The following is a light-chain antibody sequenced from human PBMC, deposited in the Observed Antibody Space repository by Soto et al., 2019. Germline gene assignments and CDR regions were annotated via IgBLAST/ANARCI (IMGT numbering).Light chain of an antibody. CDR1: QSVSSN. J-gene: IGKJ2*01. CDR2: GAS. V-gene: IGKV3-15*01. CDR3: QQYNNWPPYT. Sequence: EIVMTQSPATLSVSPGERATLSCRASQSVSSNLAWYQQKPGQAPRLLIYGASTRTTGLPDRFSGSGSGTDFTLTISSLHSEDFAVYYCQQYNNWPPYTFGQGTKLEIK.